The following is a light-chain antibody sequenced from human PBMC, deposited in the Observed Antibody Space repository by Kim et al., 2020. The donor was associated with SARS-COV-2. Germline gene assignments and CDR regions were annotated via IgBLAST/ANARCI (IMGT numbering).Light chain of an antibody. CDR2: AAS. CDR1: QSISSY. CDR3: QQSYSTPLT. V-gene: IGKV1-39*01. J-gene: IGKJ4*01. Sequence: ASVGDRVTITCQASQSISSYLNWYQQKPGKAPKLLIYAASSLQSGVPSRFSGSGSGTDFTLTISSLQPEEFATYYCQQSYSTPLTFGGGTKVDIK.